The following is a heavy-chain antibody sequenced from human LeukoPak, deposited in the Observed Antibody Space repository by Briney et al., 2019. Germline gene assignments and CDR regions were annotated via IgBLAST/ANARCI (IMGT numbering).Heavy chain of an antibody. Sequence: GGSLRLSCAASGFTFSNYWMGWVRQAPGKRLEWVANMNIDGSEKYYADSVKGRFSISRDNSKNTLYLQMNSLRAEDTAVYYCAKGDYVNALGYFDYWGQGTLVTVSS. J-gene: IGHJ4*02. CDR2: MNIDGSEK. CDR1: GFTFSNYW. CDR3: AKGDYVNALGYFDY. V-gene: IGHV3-7*03. D-gene: IGHD4-17*01.